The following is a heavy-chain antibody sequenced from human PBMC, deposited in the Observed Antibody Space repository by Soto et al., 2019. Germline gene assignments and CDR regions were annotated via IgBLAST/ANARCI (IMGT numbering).Heavy chain of an antibody. V-gene: IGHV4-59*01. CDR1: GGTSSSYY. Sequence: SETLSLTCPVSGGTSSSYYWSWIRQPPGKGLEWIGYIYYSGSTNYNPSLKSRVTISVDTSKNQFSLKLSSVTAADTAVYYCARDLGYSSSSGYRVYNWFDPWGQGTLVT. CDR2: IYYSGST. D-gene: IGHD6-6*01. J-gene: IGHJ5*02. CDR3: ARDLGYSSSSGYRVYNWFDP.